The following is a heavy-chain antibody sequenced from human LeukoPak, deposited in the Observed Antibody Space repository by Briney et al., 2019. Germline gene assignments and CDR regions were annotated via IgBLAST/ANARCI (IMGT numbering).Heavy chain of an antibody. J-gene: IGHJ4*02. CDR2: IYSSGST. Sequence: GLEWIGYIYSSGSTNYNPSLKSRVTISGDTSKNQFSLKLSSVTAADTAVYYCARGPVYRLWSQGTLVTVSS. D-gene: IGHD1-26*01. V-gene: IGHV4-59*12. CDR3: ARGPVYRL.